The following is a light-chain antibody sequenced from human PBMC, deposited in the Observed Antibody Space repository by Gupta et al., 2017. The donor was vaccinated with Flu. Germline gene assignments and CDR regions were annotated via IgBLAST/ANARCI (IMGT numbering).Light chain of an antibody. J-gene: IGKJ1*01. CDR2: GSA. CDR3: QQSGTSAWT. V-gene: IGKV3-20*01. CDR1: QSVSNSS. Sequence: GTLGLAPRERATLTCRTSQSVSNSSLCWYQQKPGQAPRLLIYGSANRATDIPDRFSGSGSGTDFTLTISRLEPEDFAVYYCQQSGTSAWTFGQGTKVEAK.